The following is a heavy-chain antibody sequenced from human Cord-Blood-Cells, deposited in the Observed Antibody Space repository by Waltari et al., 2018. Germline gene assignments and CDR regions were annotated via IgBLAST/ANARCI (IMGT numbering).Heavy chain of an antibody. Sequence: QVQLQESGPGLVKPSQTLSLTCPVSGGSISSGDYYWSWIRQPPGKGLEWIGYIYYSGSTYYNPSLKSRVTISVDTSKNQFSLKLSSVTAADTAVYYCARAPDYYDSSGYYFDYWGQGTLVTVSS. CDR2: IYYSGST. CDR3: ARAPDYYDSSGYYFDY. CDR1: GGSISSGDYY. D-gene: IGHD3-22*01. J-gene: IGHJ4*02. V-gene: IGHV4-30-4*08.